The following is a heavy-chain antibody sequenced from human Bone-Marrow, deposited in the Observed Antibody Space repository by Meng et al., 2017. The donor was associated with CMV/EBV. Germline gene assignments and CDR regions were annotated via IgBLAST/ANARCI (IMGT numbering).Heavy chain of an antibody. CDR1: GFTFSDYY. Sequence: GGSLRLSCAASGFTFSDYYMSWVRQSPGNGLEWIAFISGSGHAINYADSVDGRFTISRDSAKDSLFLQMNYLRVEDTAVYYCAKDSRLVRSLEWLPPLDYWGQGTLVTVSS. CDR2: ISGSGHAI. CDR3: AKDSRLVRSLEWLPPLDY. V-gene: IGHV3-11*04. J-gene: IGHJ4*02. D-gene: IGHD3-3*01.